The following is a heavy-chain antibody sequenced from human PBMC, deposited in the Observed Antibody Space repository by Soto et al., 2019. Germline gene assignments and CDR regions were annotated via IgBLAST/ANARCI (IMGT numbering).Heavy chain of an antibody. CDR3: ARLHGYCISTSCYGYYGMDV. CDR1: GHSISSSSYY. D-gene: IGHD2-2*01. V-gene: IGHV4-39*01. Sequence: SDTLSLTCTVSGHSISSSSYYWGWIRQAPGKGLEWIGSISYSGSTYYNPSLKSRVTMSVDTSKNQFSLKLSSVTAADTAVYYCARLHGYCISTSCYGYYGMDVWGQGTTVT. J-gene: IGHJ6*02. CDR2: ISYSGST.